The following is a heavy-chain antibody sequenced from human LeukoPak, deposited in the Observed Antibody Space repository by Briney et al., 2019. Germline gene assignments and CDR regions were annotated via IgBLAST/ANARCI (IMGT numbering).Heavy chain of an antibody. V-gene: IGHV3-53*01. CDR1: GFTVSSNY. Sequence: GGSLRLSRAASGFTVSSNYMSWVRQAPGKGLEWVSVIYSGGSTYYADSVKGRFTISRDNSKNTLYLQMNSLRAEDTAVYYCARAGMAAAVPHWYFDLWGRGTLVTVSS. D-gene: IGHD6-13*01. J-gene: IGHJ2*01. CDR2: IYSGGST. CDR3: ARAGMAAAVPHWYFDL.